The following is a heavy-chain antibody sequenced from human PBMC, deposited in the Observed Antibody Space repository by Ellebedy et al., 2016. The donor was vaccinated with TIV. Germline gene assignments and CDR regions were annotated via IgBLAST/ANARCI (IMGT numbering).Heavy chain of an antibody. Sequence: GESLKISCAASRFTFNNYWISWVRPTPGQGLEWVANINPDGSEIHYVDSVKGRFTISRDNARNYLSLQMNSLRVEDTAVYYCARDVLGGFFDYWGQGTPVIVSS. CDR2: INPDGSEI. D-gene: IGHD3-16*01. J-gene: IGHJ4*02. V-gene: IGHV3-7*03. CDR3: ARDVLGGFFDY. CDR1: RFTFNNYW.